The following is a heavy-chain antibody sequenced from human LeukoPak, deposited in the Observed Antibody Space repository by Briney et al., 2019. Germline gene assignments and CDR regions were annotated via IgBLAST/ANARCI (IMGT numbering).Heavy chain of an antibody. J-gene: IGHJ4*02. V-gene: IGHV5-51*01. CDR2: IYLGGSDT. CDR3: ARSDCGMATIQGYFDY. D-gene: IGHD5-24*01. CDR1: GYSFTSFW. Sequence: GESLKFSCKGSGYSFTSFWIGWVRQMPGKGLEWMGIIYLGGSDTTYSPSFQGQVTISADKAISTAYLQWSSLKASDTAMYYYARSDCGMATIQGYFDYWGQGTLVTVSS.